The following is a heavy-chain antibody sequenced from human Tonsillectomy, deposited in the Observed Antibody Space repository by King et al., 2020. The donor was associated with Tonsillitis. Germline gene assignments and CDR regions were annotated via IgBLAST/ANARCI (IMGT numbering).Heavy chain of an antibody. J-gene: IGHJ4*02. V-gene: IGHV3-9*01. D-gene: IGHD2-2*01. Sequence: EVQLVESGGGLVQPGRSLRLSCAASGFTFDDYAMHWVRHAPGKGLEWVSGISWNSGSIGYADSAKGRFTISRDNAKNSLYLQMNSLRDEDTALYYCAKDSLGYASSQVFDYWGQGTLVTVSS. CDR1: GFTFDDYA. CDR3: AKDSLGYASSQVFDY. CDR2: ISWNSGSI.